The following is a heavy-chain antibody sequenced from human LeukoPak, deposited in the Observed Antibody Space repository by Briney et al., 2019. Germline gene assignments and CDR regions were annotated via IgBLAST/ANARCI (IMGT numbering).Heavy chain of an antibody. CDR3: ARDRSGILGYYYNGMDV. D-gene: IGHD3-10*01. CDR2: INPNSGVT. V-gene: IGHV1-2*06. J-gene: IGHJ6*02. CDR1: GYTFTGYH. Sequence: ASVNVSCKASGYTFTGYHVHWVRQAPGQGLEWVGRINPNSGVTNNAQKFQGRVTMTRHTSITTAHMELSRLRSDDTAVYYCARDRSGILGYYYNGMDVWGQGTTVTVSS.